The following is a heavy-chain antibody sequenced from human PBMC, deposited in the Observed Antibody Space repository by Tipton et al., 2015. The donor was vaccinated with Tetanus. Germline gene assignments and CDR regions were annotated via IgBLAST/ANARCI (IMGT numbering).Heavy chain of an antibody. Sequence: SLRLSYAASGFTFTRYAMHWVRQAPGKGLEWVAVITFDGSTKFYGDSVKGRFTLSRDNSQNTLYLQMNSLTLEDTAVYYCARAPGLLIDLWGQGTLVTVSS. CDR3: ARAPGLLIDL. CDR1: GFTFTRYA. J-gene: IGHJ5*02. CDR2: ITFDGSTK. D-gene: IGHD3-10*01. V-gene: IGHV3-30-3*01.